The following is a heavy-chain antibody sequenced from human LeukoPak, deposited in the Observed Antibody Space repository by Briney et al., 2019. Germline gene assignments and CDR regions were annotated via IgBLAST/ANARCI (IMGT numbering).Heavy chain of an antibody. D-gene: IGHD2-15*01. CDR3: ARDLSSPGPHSPHSMTLDY. CDR1: GFTFSSYG. V-gene: IGHV3-33*01. J-gene: IGHJ4*02. Sequence: GGSLRLSCAASGFTFSSYGMHWVRQAPGKGLEWVAVIWYAGSNKYYADSVKGRFTISRDNSKNTLYLQMNSLRAEDTAVYYCARDLSSPGPHSPHSMTLDYWGQGTLVTVSS. CDR2: IWYAGSNK.